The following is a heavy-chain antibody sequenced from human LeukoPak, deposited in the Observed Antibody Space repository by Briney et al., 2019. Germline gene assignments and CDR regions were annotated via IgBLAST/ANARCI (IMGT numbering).Heavy chain of an antibody. J-gene: IGHJ4*02. Sequence: SETLSLTCTVSGGSISSYYWSWIRQPPGKGLEWIGYIYYSGSTNYNPSLKSRVTISVDTSKNQFPLKLSSVTAADTAVYYCARASSSWYYYFDYWGQGTLVTVSS. D-gene: IGHD6-13*01. CDR2: IYYSGST. V-gene: IGHV4-59*08. CDR1: GGSISSYY. CDR3: ARASSSWYYYFDY.